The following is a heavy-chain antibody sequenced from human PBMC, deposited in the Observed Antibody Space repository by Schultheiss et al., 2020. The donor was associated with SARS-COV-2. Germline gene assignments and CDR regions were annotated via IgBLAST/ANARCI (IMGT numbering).Heavy chain of an antibody. D-gene: IGHD6-6*01. CDR1: GYSFTSYW. V-gene: IGHV5-51*01. Sequence: GGSLRLSCKGSGYSFTSYWIGWVRQMPGKGLEWMGIIYPGDSATRYSPSFQGQVTISADKSITTAYLQWSSLKASDTAMYYCARRRYSSSSGMDVWGQGTTVTVSS. CDR3: ARRRYSSSSGMDV. J-gene: IGHJ6*02. CDR2: IYPGDSAT.